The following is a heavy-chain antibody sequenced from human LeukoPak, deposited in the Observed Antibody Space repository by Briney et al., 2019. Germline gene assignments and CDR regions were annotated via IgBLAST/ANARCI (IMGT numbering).Heavy chain of an antibody. CDR3: TTDLDFKLDY. CDR2: IKTDGRTT. CDR1: GFTFSSYS. Sequence: GGSLRLSCAVSGFTFSSYSMEWVRQAPGKGLVWVSRIKTDGRTTNHADSVKGRFTISRDNAKNTLYLQMNSLRAEDTAVYYCTTDLDFKLDYWGQGTLVTVSS. V-gene: IGHV3-74*01. J-gene: IGHJ4*02. D-gene: IGHD3-9*01.